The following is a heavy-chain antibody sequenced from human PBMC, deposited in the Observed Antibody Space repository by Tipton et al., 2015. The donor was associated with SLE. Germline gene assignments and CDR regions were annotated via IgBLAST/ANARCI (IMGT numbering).Heavy chain of an antibody. D-gene: IGHD6-13*01. CDR3: ARVVKGSSWYWFDP. CDR1: GGSFSGYY. Sequence: TLSLTCAVYGGSFSGYYWSWIRQPPGKGLEWIGEINHSGSTNYNPSLKSRVTTSVDTSKNQFSLKLSSVTAADTAVYYCARVVKGSSWYWFDPWGQGTLVTVSS. V-gene: IGHV4-34*01. J-gene: IGHJ5*02. CDR2: INHSGST.